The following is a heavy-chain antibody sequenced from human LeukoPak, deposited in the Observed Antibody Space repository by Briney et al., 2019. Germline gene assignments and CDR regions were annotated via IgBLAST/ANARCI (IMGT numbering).Heavy chain of an antibody. J-gene: IGHJ5*02. V-gene: IGHV4-59*01. CDR3: AREIVVVTAIRQRWFVP. Sequence: SQTLSLTCTVSGGSISSYYWSWIRQPPGKGLEWIGYIYYSGSTNYNPSLKSRVTISVDTSKNHFSLKLSAVTAAGTAVYYCAREIVVVTAIRQRWFVPWGQGTLVSVSS. CDR1: GGSISSYY. CDR2: IYYSGST. D-gene: IGHD2-21*02.